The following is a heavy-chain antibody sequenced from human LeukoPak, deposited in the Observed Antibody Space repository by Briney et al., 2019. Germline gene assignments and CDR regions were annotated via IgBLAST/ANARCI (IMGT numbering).Heavy chain of an antibody. CDR3: ARGYDSSGYNYYYYYMDV. CDR2: INPNSGNT. Sequence: ASVKVSCKASGYTFTGYYMHWVRQAPGQGLEWMGWINPNSGNTGYAQKFQGRVTITRNTSISTAYMELSSLRSEDTAVYYCARGYDSSGYNYYYYYMDVWGKGTTVTVSS. V-gene: IGHV1-8*03. J-gene: IGHJ6*03. D-gene: IGHD3-22*01. CDR1: GYTFTGYY.